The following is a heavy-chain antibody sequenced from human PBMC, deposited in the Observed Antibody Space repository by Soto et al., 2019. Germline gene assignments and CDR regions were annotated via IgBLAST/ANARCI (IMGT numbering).Heavy chain of an antibody. J-gene: IGHJ6*02. CDR1: GFTFSSYG. CDR2: ISYDGSNK. Sequence: VGSLRISCAASGFTFSSYGMHWVRQAPGKGLEWVAVISYDGSNKYYADSVKGRFTISRDNSKNTLYLQMNSLRAEDTAVYYCAKDLRGMDVWGQGTTVTVSS. CDR3: AKDLRGMDV. V-gene: IGHV3-30*18.